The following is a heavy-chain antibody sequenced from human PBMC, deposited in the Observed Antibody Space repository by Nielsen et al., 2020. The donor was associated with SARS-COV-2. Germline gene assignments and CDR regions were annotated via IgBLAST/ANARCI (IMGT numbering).Heavy chain of an antibody. V-gene: IGHV4-31*02. CDR1: TFDDYG. D-gene: IGHD1-26*01. CDR2: IYYSGST. Sequence: TFDDYGMSWIRQHPGKGLEWIGYIYYSGSTYYNPSLKSRVTISVDTSKNQFSLKLSSVTAADTAVYYCARYSGNPQGGAFDIWGQGTMVTVSS. J-gene: IGHJ3*02. CDR3: ARYSGNPQGGAFDI.